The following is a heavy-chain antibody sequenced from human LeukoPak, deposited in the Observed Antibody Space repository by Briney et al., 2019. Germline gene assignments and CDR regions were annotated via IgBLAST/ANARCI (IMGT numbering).Heavy chain of an antibody. J-gene: IGHJ4*02. V-gene: IGHV3-23*01. CDR2: ISGSGGST. CDR3: AKDDAWLRFGE. D-gene: IGHD3-10*01. CDR1: GFTFSSYS. Sequence: PGGSLRLSCAASGFTFSSYSMNWVRQAPGKGLEWVSAISGSGGSTYSADSVEGRFTISRDNSKNTLYLEVISLTAEDTAVYYCAKDDAWLRFGEWSQGTLVTVSS.